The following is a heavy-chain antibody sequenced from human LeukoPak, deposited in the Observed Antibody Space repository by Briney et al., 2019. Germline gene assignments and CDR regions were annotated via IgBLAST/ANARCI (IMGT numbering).Heavy chain of an antibody. Sequence: GGSLRISCKASGFSFSNYYMNWVRQAPGKGLEWVTFIFSDGSQQFYADSVKGRFTVSRDNSRNTVSLQMNSLRAEDTAVYYCAGDPPGSGWVLDVWGQGTMVTVSS. V-gene: IGHV3-33*08. CDR2: IFSDGSQQ. J-gene: IGHJ3*01. D-gene: IGHD6-19*01. CDR1: GFSFSNYY. CDR3: AGDPPGSGWVLDV.